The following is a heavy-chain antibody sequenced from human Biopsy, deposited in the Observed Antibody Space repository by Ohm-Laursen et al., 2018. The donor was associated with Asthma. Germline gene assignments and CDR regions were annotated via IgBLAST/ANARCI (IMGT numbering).Heavy chain of an antibody. Sequence: SLRLSCSASGLTFSDYWMHWVRQAPGKGLEWVSRVKGDGRRTVYADSVKGRFTISRDNAKNTLYLQMNSLRVEDTAVYYCARDGVVPDAMYYHYYYGLDVWGQGTTVTVSS. D-gene: IGHD2-2*01. CDR2: VKGDGRRT. CDR3: ARDGVVPDAMYYHYYYGLDV. V-gene: IGHV3-74*01. J-gene: IGHJ6*02. CDR1: GLTFSDYW.